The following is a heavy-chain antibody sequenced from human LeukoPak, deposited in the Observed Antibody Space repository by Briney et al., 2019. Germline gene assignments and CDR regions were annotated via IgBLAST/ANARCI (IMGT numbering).Heavy chain of an antibody. J-gene: IGHJ4*02. Sequence: ASVKVSCKASGYTFTGYYMHWVRQAPGQGLEWMGWINPNSGGTNYAQKFQGRVTITADESTSTAYMELSSLRSEDTAVYYCARAYCSGGSCYKTYYFDYWGQGTLVTVSS. V-gene: IGHV1-2*02. CDR1: GYTFTGYY. CDR3: ARAYCSGGSCYKTYYFDY. CDR2: INPNSGGT. D-gene: IGHD2-15*01.